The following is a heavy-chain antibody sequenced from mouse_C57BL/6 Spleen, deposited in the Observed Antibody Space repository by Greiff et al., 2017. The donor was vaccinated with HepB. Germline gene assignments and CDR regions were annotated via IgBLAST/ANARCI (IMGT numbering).Heavy chain of an antibody. CDR1: GYTFTSYW. V-gene: IGHV1-61*01. D-gene: IGHD1-1*01. CDR2: IYPSDSET. J-gene: IGHJ2*01. CDR3: ARYYYGSSYYFDY. Sequence: QVHVKQPGAELVRPGSSVKLSCKASGYTFTSYWMDWVKQRPGQGLEWIGNIYPSDSETHYNQKFKDKATLTVDKSSSTAYMQLSSLTSEDSAVYYCARYYYGSSYYFDYWGQGTTLTVSS.